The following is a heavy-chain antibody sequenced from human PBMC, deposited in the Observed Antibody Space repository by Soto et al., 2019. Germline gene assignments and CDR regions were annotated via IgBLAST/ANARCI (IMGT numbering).Heavy chain of an antibody. D-gene: IGHD2-15*01. CDR3: ARGTHPAAIVVVVAATPHWFDP. CDR1: GFTFSSYS. Sequence: PGGSLRLSFAASGFTFSSYSMNWVRQAPGKGLEWVSSISSSSSCIYYADSVKGRFTISRDNAKNSLYLQMNSLRAEDTAVYYCARGTHPAAIVVVVAATPHWFDPWGQGTLVTVSS. J-gene: IGHJ5*02. CDR2: ISSSSSCI. V-gene: IGHV3-21*01.